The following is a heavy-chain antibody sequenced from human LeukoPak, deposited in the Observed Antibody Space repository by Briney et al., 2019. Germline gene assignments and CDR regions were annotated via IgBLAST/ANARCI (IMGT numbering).Heavy chain of an antibody. CDR3: AKGSRFLEWLFPFDY. J-gene: IGHJ4*02. D-gene: IGHD3-3*01. CDR2: ISGSGGST. CDR1: GFTFSSYW. V-gene: IGHV3-23*01. Sequence: PGGSLRLSCAASGFTFSSYWMHWVRQAPGKGLEWVSAISGSGGSTYYADSVKGRFTISRDNSKNTLYLQMNSLRAEDTAVYYCAKGSRFLEWLFPFDYWGQGTLVTVSS.